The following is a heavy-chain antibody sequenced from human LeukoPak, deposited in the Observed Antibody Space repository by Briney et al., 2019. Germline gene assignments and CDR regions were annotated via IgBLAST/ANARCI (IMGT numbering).Heavy chain of an antibody. V-gene: IGHV1-8*03. Sequence: VASVKVSCEASGYTFTSYDINWVRQATGQGLEWMGWMNPNSGNTGYAQKFQGRVTITRNTSISTAYMELSSLRSEDTAVYYCARGAYYYYMDVWGKGTTVTVSS. J-gene: IGHJ6*03. CDR2: MNPNSGNT. CDR1: GYTFTSYD. CDR3: ARGAYYYYMDV.